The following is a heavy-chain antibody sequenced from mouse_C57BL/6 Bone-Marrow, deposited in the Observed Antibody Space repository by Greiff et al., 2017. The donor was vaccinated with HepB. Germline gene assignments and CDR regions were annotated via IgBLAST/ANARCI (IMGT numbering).Heavy chain of an antibody. Sequence: VHVKQSGAELVRPGASVKLSCTASGFNIKDYYMHWVKQRPEQGLEWIGRIDPEDGDTEYAPKFQGKATMTADTSSNTAYLQLSSLTSEDTAVYYCTTWNYYGSSPYAMDYWGQGTSVTVSS. CDR2: IDPEDGDT. V-gene: IGHV14-1*01. J-gene: IGHJ4*01. CDR3: TTWNYYGSSPYAMDY. D-gene: IGHD1-1*01. CDR1: GFNIKDYY.